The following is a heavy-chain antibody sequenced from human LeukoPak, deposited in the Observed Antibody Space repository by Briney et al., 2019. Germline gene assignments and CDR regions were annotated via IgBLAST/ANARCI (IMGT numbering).Heavy chain of an antibody. Sequence: GGSLRLSCAASGFTFSSYSMNWVRQAPGKGLEWVSSISSSSSTIYYADSVKGRFTISRDNAKNTLYLQMNSLRAEDTAVYYCAREKVRYGMDVWGQGTTVTVSS. CDR1: GFTFSSYS. D-gene: IGHD2-2*01. CDR2: ISSSSSTI. V-gene: IGHV3-48*04. CDR3: AREKVRYGMDV. J-gene: IGHJ6*02.